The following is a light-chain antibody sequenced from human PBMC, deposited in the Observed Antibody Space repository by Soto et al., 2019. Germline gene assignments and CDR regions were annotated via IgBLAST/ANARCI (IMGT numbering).Light chain of an antibody. Sequence: QSVLTQPPSASGSPGQSVTISCTGTSSDVGGYNYVSWYQHHPGKAPKLMVSEVSKRPSGVPDRFSGSKSGNTASLTVSGLQAEDEADYYCSSYADNNNPHVFGGGTKVTDL. J-gene: IGLJ1*01. CDR1: SSDVGGYNY. CDR3: SSYADNNNPHV. CDR2: EVS. V-gene: IGLV2-8*01.